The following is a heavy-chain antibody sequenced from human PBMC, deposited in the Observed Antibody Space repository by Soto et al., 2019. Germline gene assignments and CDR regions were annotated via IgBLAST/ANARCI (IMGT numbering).Heavy chain of an antibody. CDR1: HFAFNIDA. CDR3: ARDNWDGAYYGLDV. Sequence: EAQLLESGGGLVQPGESLTLSCVASHFAFNIDAMTWVRQAPGKGLEWVSSMSGSGASIYYADSVQGPFTITRDKSKKTLCLQMSSLRAEDTAVYWCARDNWDGAYYGLDVWGQGTTVTVS. V-gene: IGHV3-23*01. J-gene: IGHJ6*02. D-gene: IGHD1-20*01. CDR2: MSGSGASI.